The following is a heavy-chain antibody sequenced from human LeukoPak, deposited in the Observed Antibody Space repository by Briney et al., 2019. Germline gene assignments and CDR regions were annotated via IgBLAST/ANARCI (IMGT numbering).Heavy chain of an antibody. Sequence: GGSLRLSCAASGFTFSSYAMSWVRQAPGKGLERVSAISGSGGSTYYADSVKGRFTISRDNSKNTLYLQMNSLRAEDTAVYYCANSGGDLGGYSYGLQLRYWGQGTLVTVSS. J-gene: IGHJ4*02. CDR1: GFTFSSYA. V-gene: IGHV3-23*01. D-gene: IGHD5-18*01. CDR2: ISGSGGST. CDR3: ANSGGDLGGYSYGLQLRY.